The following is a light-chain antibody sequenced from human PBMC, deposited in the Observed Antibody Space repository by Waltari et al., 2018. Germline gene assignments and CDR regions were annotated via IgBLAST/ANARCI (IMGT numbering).Light chain of an antibody. CDR1: SSDVGSFNL. Sequence: QSALTQPASVSGSPGQSITISCTGTSSDVGSFNLVSWYQQHPGKAPKLMIYVVTKRPSGVSNRCSGSKSGNTASLTISGLHAEDEADYYCCSYATSSWVFGGGTRLTVL. CDR2: VVT. V-gene: IGLV2-23*02. J-gene: IGLJ3*02. CDR3: CSYATSSWV.